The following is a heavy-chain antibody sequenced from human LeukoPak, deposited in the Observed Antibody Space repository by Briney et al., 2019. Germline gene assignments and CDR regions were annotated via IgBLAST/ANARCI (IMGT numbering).Heavy chain of an antibody. CDR3: ARDRYYYDSSGYYLKRSHLDY. Sequence: SVKVSCKASGGTFSSYAISWVRQAPGQRLEWMGRIIPILGIANYAQKFQGRVTITADKSTSTAYMELSSLRSEDTAVYYCARDRYYYDSSGYYLKRSHLDYWGQGTLVTVSS. D-gene: IGHD3-22*01. J-gene: IGHJ4*02. CDR2: IIPILGIA. CDR1: GGTFSSYA. V-gene: IGHV1-69*04.